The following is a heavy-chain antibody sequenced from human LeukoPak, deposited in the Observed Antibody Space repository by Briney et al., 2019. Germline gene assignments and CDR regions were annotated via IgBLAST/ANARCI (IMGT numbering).Heavy chain of an antibody. CDR2: IYHSGST. J-gene: IGHJ4*02. D-gene: IGHD5-18*01. CDR1: GGSISSSNW. Sequence: PSGTLSLTCAVSGGSISSSNWWSWVRRPPGKGREWIGEIYHSGSTNYNPSLKSRVTISVDKSKNQFSLKLSSVTAADTAVYYCARSGQLWTLFDYWSQGTLVTVSS. CDR3: ARSGQLWTLFDY. V-gene: IGHV4-4*02.